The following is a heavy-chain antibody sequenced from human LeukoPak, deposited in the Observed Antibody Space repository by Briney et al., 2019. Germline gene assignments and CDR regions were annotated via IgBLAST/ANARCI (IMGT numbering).Heavy chain of an antibody. CDR2: ISSSSSYI. D-gene: IGHD3-3*01. Sequence: GGSLRLSCAASGFTFSSYGMNWVRQAPGKGLEWVSSISSSSSYIYYADSVKGRFTISRDSAKNSLYLQMNSLRAEDTAVYYCASEYTRFLEEDYWGQGTLVTVSS. CDR1: GFTFSSYG. J-gene: IGHJ4*02. CDR3: ASEYTRFLEEDY. V-gene: IGHV3-21*01.